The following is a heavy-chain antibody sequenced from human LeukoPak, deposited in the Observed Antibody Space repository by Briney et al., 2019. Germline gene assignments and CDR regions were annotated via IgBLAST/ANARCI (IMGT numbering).Heavy chain of an antibody. CDR3: ARDWDTAMVADGYWRYGMDV. V-gene: IGHV4-4*07. Sequence: SETLSLTCAVYGGSFSGYYWSWIRQPAGKGLEWIGRIYTSGSTNYNPSLKSRVTMSVDTSKNQCTLKLSSVTAADTAVYYCARDWDTAMVADGYWRYGMDVWGQGTTVTVSS. CDR1: GGSFSGYY. D-gene: IGHD5-18*01. J-gene: IGHJ6*02. CDR2: IYTSGST.